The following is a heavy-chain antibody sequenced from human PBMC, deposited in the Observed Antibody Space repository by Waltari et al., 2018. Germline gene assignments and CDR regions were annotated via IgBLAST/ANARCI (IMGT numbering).Heavy chain of an antibody. V-gene: IGHV4-39*01. CDR3: ARHSPGSTWFDP. D-gene: IGHD7-27*01. CDR1: SGSTPSPDYY. J-gene: IGHJ5*02. Sequence: QLQLQESGPGLVKPSETLSLTCSLSSGSTPSPDYYWDWICQSPGKGLEWIGNIYSRGNIHYNPSLGSRVTMSLDSSNNQFSLELRSVTAADTAVYYCARHSPGSTWFDPWGQGTLVTVSS. CDR2: IYSRGNI.